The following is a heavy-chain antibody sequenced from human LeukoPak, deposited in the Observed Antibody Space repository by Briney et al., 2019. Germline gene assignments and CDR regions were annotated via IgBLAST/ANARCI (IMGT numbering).Heavy chain of an antibody. Sequence: GGSLRLSCAASGFTFSTYAMTWVRQAPGKGLEWVSGITTSGGSTYYADSVKGRFTFSRDNSKNTLFLQMNSLRAEDTAVYYCAKEKPGALLGAFDIWGQGTMVTVSS. CDR3: AKEKPGALLGAFDI. CDR2: ITTSGGST. J-gene: IGHJ3*02. V-gene: IGHV3-23*01. D-gene: IGHD4/OR15-4a*01. CDR1: GFTFSTYA.